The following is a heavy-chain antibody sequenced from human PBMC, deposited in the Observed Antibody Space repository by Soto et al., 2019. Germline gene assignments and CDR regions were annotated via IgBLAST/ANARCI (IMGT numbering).Heavy chain of an antibody. CDR2: IYHSGST. D-gene: IGHD2-21*02. V-gene: IGHV4-30-2*01. CDR1: GGSISSGGYS. J-gene: IGHJ4*02. Sequence: PSETLSLTCAVSGGSISSGGYSWSWIRQPPGKGLEWIGYIYHSGSTYYNPSLKSRVTISVDRSKNQFSLKLSSVPAADTAVYYCAREAVVTATIDYWGQGTLVTVSS. CDR3: AREAVVTATIDY.